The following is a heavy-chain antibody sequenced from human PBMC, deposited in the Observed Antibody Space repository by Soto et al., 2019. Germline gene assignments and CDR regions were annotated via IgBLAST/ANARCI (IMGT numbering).Heavy chain of an antibody. Sequence: ASVKVSCKTSGYNFISSEISWVRQAPGQGLELMGWMNPHTGETDATRKFQGRLTMTRNISINTAYLELSSLTSEDTAVYYCAKKHSGSSLAYWGQGSLVTVS. D-gene: IGHD6-6*01. V-gene: IGHV1-8*02. CDR2: MNPHTGET. J-gene: IGHJ4*02. CDR3: AKKHSGSSLAY. CDR1: GYNFISSE.